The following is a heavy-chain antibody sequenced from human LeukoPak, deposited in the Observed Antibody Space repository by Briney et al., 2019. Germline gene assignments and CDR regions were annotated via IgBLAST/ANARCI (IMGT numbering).Heavy chain of an antibody. CDR2: IRSDGSNK. CDR1: GFSFSSYG. Sequence: GGSLRLSCAGSGFSFSSYGMHWVRQAPGKGLEWMAFIRSDGSNKYYADSVKGRFTISRDNAKNSLYLQMNSLRAEDSAVYYCARASGTNGYYQLPIDSWGQGTLVTVSS. J-gene: IGHJ4*02. V-gene: IGHV3-30*02. CDR3: ARASGTNGYYQLPIDS. D-gene: IGHD3-3*01.